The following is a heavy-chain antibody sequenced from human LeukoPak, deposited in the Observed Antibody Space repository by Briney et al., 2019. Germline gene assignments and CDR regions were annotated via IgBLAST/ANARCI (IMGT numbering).Heavy chain of an antibody. J-gene: IGHJ3*02. CDR2: IWKDGSNK. Sequence: GGSLRLSCAASGFTFSTYGMLWVRQAPGKGLEWVAFIWKDGSNKYYADSVKGRFTISRDNSENTLFLQMNSLRAEDTAVYCCAKEGLLSPYSLSSGYYYVGPFDSWGQGTMVTVSS. V-gene: IGHV3-30*02. CDR1: GFTFSTYG. CDR3: AKEGLLSPYSLSSGYYYVGPFDS. D-gene: IGHD3-22*01.